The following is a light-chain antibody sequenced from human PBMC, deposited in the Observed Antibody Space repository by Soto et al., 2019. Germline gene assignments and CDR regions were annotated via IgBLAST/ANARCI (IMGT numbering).Light chain of an antibody. V-gene: IGKV1-5*03. CDR2: KTS. Sequence: DIQMTQSPSTLSASVGDRVTITCRASQTINNWLAWYQQNPGKAPKLLIYKTSSLESGVPSRFSGSGSGTEFTLTISSLQPDDFATYYCQQYNSYSLTFGGGTRVEI. CDR3: QQYNSYSLT. CDR1: QTINNW. J-gene: IGKJ4*01.